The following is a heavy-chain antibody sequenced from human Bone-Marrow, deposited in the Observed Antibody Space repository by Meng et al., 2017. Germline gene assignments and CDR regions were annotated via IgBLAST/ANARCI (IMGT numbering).Heavy chain of an antibody. CDR3: ARGYCSSTSCYEIFDY. V-gene: IGHV3-64*01. D-gene: IGHD2-2*01. CDR2: ISSNGGST. Sequence: GESLKISCAASGFTFSSYAMHWVRQAPGKGLEYVSAISSNGGSTYYANSVKGRFTISRGNSKNTLYLQMGSLRAEDMAVYYCARGYCSSTSCYEIFDYWGQGTLVTVSS. CDR1: GFTFSSYA. J-gene: IGHJ4*02.